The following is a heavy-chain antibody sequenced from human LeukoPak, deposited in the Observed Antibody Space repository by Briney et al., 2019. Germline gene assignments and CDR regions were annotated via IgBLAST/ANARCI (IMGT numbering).Heavy chain of an antibody. CDR3: ARALYDSSGYSYDAFDI. Sequence: PSETLSLTCTVSGGSISSYYWSWIRQPPGKGLEWIGYIYYSGSTNYNPFLKSRVTISVDTSKNQFSLKLSSVTAADTAVYYCARALYDSSGYSYDAFDIWGQGTMVTVSS. CDR2: IYYSGST. J-gene: IGHJ3*02. CDR1: GGSISSYY. D-gene: IGHD3-22*01. V-gene: IGHV4-59*01.